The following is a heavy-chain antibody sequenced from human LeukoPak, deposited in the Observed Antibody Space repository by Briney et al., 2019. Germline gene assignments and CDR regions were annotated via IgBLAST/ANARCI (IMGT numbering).Heavy chain of an antibody. V-gene: IGHV3-21*01. CDR3: AREAIFGVVYAFDI. J-gene: IGHJ3*02. CDR1: GFTFSSYT. Sequence: GGSLRLSCAASGFTFSSYTMSWVRQAPGKGLEWVSSISSSSSFIYYADSVKGRFTISRDNAKNSLYLQMNSLRAEDTAVYYCAREAIFGVVYAFDIWGQGTMVTVSS. D-gene: IGHD3-3*01. CDR2: ISSSSSFI.